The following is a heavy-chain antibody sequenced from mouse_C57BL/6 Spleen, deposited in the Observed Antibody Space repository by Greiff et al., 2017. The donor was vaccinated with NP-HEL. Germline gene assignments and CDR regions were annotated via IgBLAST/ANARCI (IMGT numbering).Heavy chain of an antibody. Sequence: QVQLQQPGAELVMPGASVKLSCKASGYTFTSYWMHWVKQRPGQGLEWIGEIDPSDSYTNYNQKFKGKSTLTVDKSSSTAYMQLSSLTSEDSAVYYCARLTYYYGSSWRYFDVWGTGTTVTVSS. CDR1: GYTFTSYW. CDR2: IDPSDSYT. V-gene: IGHV1-69*01. J-gene: IGHJ1*03. D-gene: IGHD1-1*01. CDR3: ARLTYYYGSSWRYFDV.